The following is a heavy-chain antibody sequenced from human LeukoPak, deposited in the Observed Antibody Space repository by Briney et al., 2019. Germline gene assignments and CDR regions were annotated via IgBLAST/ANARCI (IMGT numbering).Heavy chain of an antibody. CDR3: ARGRSCSSTRCYFDY. Sequence: GGSLRLSCAASGFTISGYWMSWVCQARGKGLEWVANIKQDESEKYYVDSVKGRFTISRDNAKNSLYLQMNSLRAEDTAVYYCARGRSCSSTRCYFDYWGQGTLVTVSS. J-gene: IGHJ4*02. CDR2: IKQDESEK. CDR1: GFTISGYW. D-gene: IGHD2-2*01. V-gene: IGHV3-7*01.